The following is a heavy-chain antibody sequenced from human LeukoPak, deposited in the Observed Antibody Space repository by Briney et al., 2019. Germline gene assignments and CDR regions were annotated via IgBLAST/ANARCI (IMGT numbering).Heavy chain of an antibody. V-gene: IGHV4-34*01. CDR2: INYSGSI. D-gene: IGHD6-25*01. CDR1: GGSFSGYY. Sequence: SETLSLTCVVYGGSFSGYYWSWIRQPPGKGLEWIEEINYSGSISYNPSLKTRVTISVDTSKIQFFLTLDSMTAADTAVYFCARVAGYLPTRWFDPWGQGTLVTVSS. J-gene: IGHJ5*02. CDR3: ARVAGYLPTRWFDP.